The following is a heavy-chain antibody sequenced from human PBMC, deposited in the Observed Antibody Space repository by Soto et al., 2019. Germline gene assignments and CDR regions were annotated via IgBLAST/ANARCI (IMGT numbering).Heavy chain of an antibody. D-gene: IGHD5-18*01. CDR1: LYIFTDYY. J-gene: IGHJ4*02. CDR2: INPNGGTT. CDR3: VRGKYSYGSTYYIDY. V-gene: IGHV1-46*01. Sequence: ASVXVSFKSSLYIFTDYYRHVWLRGPGQGLEWMGIINPNGGTTTYAQNFQGRVTLTRDTSTSTVYMELTRLTSEDTAIYYCVRGKYSYGSTYYIDYWGQGTLVTVSS.